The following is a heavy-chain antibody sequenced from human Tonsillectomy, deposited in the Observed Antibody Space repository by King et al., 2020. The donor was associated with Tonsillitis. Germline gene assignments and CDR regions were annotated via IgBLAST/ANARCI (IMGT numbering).Heavy chain of an antibody. J-gene: IGHJ4*02. CDR2: IYYSGST. D-gene: IGHD5-12*01. V-gene: IGHV4-39*02. Sequence: QLQESGPGLVKPSETLSLTCAVSGGSISSSSHYWGWIRQPPGKGLEWIGSIYYSGSTDYNPSLKRRVTISVDTSKKHFSLKLSSVTAADTAVYYCARVYSGYDALDYWGQGTLVTVSS. CDR3: ARVYSGYDALDY. CDR1: GGSISSSSHY.